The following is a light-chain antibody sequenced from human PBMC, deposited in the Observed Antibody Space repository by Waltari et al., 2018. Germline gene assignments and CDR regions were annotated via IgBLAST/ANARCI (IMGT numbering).Light chain of an antibody. V-gene: IGKV1-39*01. CDR2: AAS. Sequence: DIQMTQSPSSLSASVGDRVTITCRASQSISSYLNWYQQKPGKAPKLLIYAASSLQSGVPSRCSGSGSGTDFTLTISSLQPEDVATYYCQQSDSTPYTFGQGTKLEIK. CDR1: QSISSY. CDR3: QQSDSTPYT. J-gene: IGKJ2*01.